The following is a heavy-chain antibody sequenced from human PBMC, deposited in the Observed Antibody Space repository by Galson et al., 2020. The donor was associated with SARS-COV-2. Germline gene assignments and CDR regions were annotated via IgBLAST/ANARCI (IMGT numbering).Heavy chain of an antibody. CDR2: IYTSGRT. V-gene: IGHV4-4*07. D-gene: IGHD1-26*01. Sequence: SWIRQPAGKGLERNGRIYTSGRTNYKPSLKSRVTTAVDTSKNQFSLKLSPVTAADTAVYYCARASSVGATPSYYFYYWGQGTLVTVSS. CDR3: ARASSVGATPSYYFYY. J-gene: IGHJ4*02.